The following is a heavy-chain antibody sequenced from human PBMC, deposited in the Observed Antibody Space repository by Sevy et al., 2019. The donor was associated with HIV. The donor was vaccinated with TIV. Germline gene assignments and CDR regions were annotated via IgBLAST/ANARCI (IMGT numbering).Heavy chain of an antibody. Sequence: GGSLRLSCAASGFSLNSYWMSWVRQAPGKGLEWVANIKQDGSVKYYVDSVKGRFTISRDNARNLLYLQMNSLRAEDTALYYGVRGIAADGSFWGQGTLVTVSS. CDR3: VRGIAADGSF. CDR2: IKQDGSVK. CDR1: GFSLNSYW. V-gene: IGHV3-7*01. J-gene: IGHJ4*02. D-gene: IGHD6-13*01.